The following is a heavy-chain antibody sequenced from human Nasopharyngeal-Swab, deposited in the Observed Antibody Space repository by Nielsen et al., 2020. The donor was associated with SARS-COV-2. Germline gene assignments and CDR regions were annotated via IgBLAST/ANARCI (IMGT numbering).Heavy chain of an antibody. Sequence: SVKVSCKASGGTFSSYAISWARQAPGQGVEWMGGIIPIFGTANYAQKFQGRVTITADESTSTAYMELSSLRSEDTAVYYCARESVVVAAYNAFDIWGQGTMVTVSS. J-gene: IGHJ3*02. D-gene: IGHD2-15*01. CDR2: IIPIFGTA. CDR1: GGTFSSYA. V-gene: IGHV1-69*13. CDR3: ARESVVVAAYNAFDI.